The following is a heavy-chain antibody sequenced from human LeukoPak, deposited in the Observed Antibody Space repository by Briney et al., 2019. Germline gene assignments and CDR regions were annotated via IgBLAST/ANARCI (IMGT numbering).Heavy chain of an antibody. CDR1: GFTVSGNY. V-gene: IGHV3-66*03. CDR2: IYANGNT. D-gene: IGHD6-19*01. J-gene: IGHJ6*02. Sequence: GGSLRLSCAVSGFTVSGNYITWVRQAPGKGLEWVSVIYANGNTYYADSMQGRLTISRDKSKNTLYLQMNSLRAEDTAVYYCARDGGLKQWLAYYYYYGMDVWGQGTTVTVSS. CDR3: ARDGGLKQWLAYYYYYGMDV.